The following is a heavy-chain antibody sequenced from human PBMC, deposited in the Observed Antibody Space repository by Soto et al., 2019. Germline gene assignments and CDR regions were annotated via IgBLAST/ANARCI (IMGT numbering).Heavy chain of an antibody. CDR2: ISAYNGNT. CDR1: GYTFTSYG. Sequence: QVQLVQSGAEVKKPGASVKVSCKASGYTFTSYGISWVRQAPGQGLEWMGWISAYNGNTNYAQKLQGRVTMTTDTSTRTANMELSSLRSDDTAVYYCARDSANDYGDYALYYYYYMDVWGKGTTVTVSS. CDR3: ARDSANDYGDYALYYYYYMDV. J-gene: IGHJ6*03. V-gene: IGHV1-18*01. D-gene: IGHD4-17*01.